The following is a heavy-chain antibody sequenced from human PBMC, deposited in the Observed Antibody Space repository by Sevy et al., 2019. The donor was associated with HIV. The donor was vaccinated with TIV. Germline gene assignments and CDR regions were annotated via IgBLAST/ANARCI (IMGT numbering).Heavy chain of an antibody. D-gene: IGHD3-22*01. CDR1: GYTLTQLS. J-gene: IGHJ4*02. CDR3: ATTKDYYESSGSPFDY. V-gene: IGHV1-24*01. Sequence: ASVKVSCKVSGYTLTQLSMHWVRQAPGKGLEWMGSFDPEDGETLYAQKFQGRVTMTEDTSTDTAYMELCSLRSEDTAIYYCATTKDYYESSGSPFDYWGQGTLVTVSS. CDR2: FDPEDGET.